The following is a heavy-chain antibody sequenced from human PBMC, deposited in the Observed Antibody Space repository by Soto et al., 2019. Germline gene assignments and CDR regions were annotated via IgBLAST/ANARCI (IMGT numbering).Heavy chain of an antibody. Sequence: ASETLSLTCAVSCGSIGTSAYYWGWIRQAPGKGLEWIGSINHSGNTYLSPSLKDRVTMSVDTSKNSFSLKLRSATAADTGLYYCSRRAPEGFDPWGQGTLVTVSS. V-gene: IGHV4-39*01. CDR2: INHSGNT. CDR3: SRRAPEGFDP. CDR1: CGSIGTSAYY. J-gene: IGHJ5*02.